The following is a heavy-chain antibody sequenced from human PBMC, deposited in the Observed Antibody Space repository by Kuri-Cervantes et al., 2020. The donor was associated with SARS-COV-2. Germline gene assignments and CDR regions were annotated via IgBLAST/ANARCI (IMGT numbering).Heavy chain of an antibody. CDR3: ANWGLHDAFDI. V-gene: IGHV4-4*07. CDR1: GGSISDYF. CDR2: LYATGST. Sequence: SETLSLTCIVSGGSISDYFWSWIRQPAGKGLEWIGRLYATGSTNYNLSLKSRVTISVDTSKNQFSLKLSSVTAADTAVYYCANWGLHDAFDIWGQGTMVTVSS. D-gene: IGHD7-27*01. J-gene: IGHJ3*02.